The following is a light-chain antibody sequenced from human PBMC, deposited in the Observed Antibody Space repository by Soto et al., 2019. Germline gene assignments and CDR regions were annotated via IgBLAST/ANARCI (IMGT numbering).Light chain of an antibody. J-gene: IGLJ2*01. CDR2: DDR. CDR3: QVWDISSDHVV. V-gene: IGLV3-21*02. Sequence: SYELTQSPSLSAAPGQTARVTCGGKNIGSKSVHWYQQKPGQAPVLVVYDDRDRPSGIPERYSGSNSGNTATLTINRVEAGDEADYYCQVWDISSDHVVFGGGTKLTVL. CDR1: NIGSKS.